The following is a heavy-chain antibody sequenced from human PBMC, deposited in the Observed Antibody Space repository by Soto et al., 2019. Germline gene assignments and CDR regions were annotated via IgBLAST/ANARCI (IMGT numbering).Heavy chain of an antibody. V-gene: IGHV3-30*18. CDR2: TSYDGSNK. CDR1: GFTFSNHG. J-gene: IGHJ6*02. CDR3: AKDDGYYYYGMDL. D-gene: IGHD4-17*01. Sequence: QVQLVESGGGVVQPGRSLRLSCAASGFTFSNHGMHWVRQAPGKGLEWVAVTSYDGSNKYYGDSVKGRFTISRDNSKNPLYLPMSSLRAEDTAVYYCAKDDGYYYYGMDLWGQETTVTVSS.